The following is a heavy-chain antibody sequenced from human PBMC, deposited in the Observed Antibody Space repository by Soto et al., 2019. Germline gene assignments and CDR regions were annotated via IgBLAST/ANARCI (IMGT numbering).Heavy chain of an antibody. V-gene: IGHV3-15*01. CDR1: GFSFSNAW. CDR2: IKTKTNGATT. J-gene: IGHJ4*02. Sequence: QLLESGGGLVKPGGSLRLSCTASGFSFSNAWMSWVRQAPGKGLEWVGRIKTKTNGATTDYAAPVQGRFSISRDDSKTPLFLQMDSLPTEDTAVYYCTTTSIGLYFDHWGQGTLVTVSS. D-gene: IGHD3-3*01. CDR3: TTTSIGLYFDH.